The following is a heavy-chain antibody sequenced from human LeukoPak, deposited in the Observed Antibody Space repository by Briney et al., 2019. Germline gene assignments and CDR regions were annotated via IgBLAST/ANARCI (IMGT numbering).Heavy chain of an antibody. CDR1: GGSISSGDYY. CDR3: ARVGYYYDSGYFDY. CDR2: ISSSGSTI. V-gene: IGHV3-11*04. Sequence: LSLTCTVSGGSISSGDYYWSWIRQAPGKGLEWVSYISSSGSTIYYADSVKGRFTISRDNAKNSLYLQMNSLRAEDTAVYYCARVGYYYDSGYFDYWGQGTLVTVSS. D-gene: IGHD3-22*01. J-gene: IGHJ4*02.